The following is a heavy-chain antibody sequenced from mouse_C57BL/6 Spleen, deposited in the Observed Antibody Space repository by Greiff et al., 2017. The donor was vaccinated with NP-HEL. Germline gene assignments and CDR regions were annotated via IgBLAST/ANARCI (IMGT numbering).Heavy chain of an antibody. Sequence: EVMLVESGGDLVKPGGSLKLSCAASGFTFSSYGMSWVRQTPDKRLEWVATISSGGSYTYYPDSVKGRFTIPRDNAKNTLYLEMSSLKSENTAMYYCERQRDYYGSSYWYFDYWGQGTTLTVSS. D-gene: IGHD1-1*01. CDR1: GFTFSSYG. J-gene: IGHJ2*01. CDR3: ERQRDYYGSSYWYFDY. CDR2: ISSGGSYT. V-gene: IGHV5-6*01.